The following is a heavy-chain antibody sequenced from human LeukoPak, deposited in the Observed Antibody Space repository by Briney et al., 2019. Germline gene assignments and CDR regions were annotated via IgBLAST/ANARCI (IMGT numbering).Heavy chain of an antibody. V-gene: IGHV1-2*02. CDR2: INPNSGGT. J-gene: IGHJ4*02. CDR1: GYTFTGYY. Sequence: GASVKVSCRASGYTFTGYYMHWVRQAPGQGLEWMGWINPNSGGTNYAQKFQGRVTMTRDTSISTAYMELSRLRSDDTAVYYCARDTVFLGATILFDYWGQGTLVTVSS. D-gene: IGHD1-26*01. CDR3: ARDTVFLGATILFDY.